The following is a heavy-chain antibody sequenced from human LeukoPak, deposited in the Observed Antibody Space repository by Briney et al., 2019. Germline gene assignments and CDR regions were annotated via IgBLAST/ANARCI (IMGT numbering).Heavy chain of an antibody. CDR2: ISGGTT. CDR1: GCTFGDYL. CDR3: SRGSGWLSVY. Sequence: PGGSLRLSCTASGCTFGDYLMSWFRQAPGKGLEWIGFISGGTTEYAASVKGRFTISRDDSTSIAYLQMNSLTTEDTAVYYCSRGSGWLSVYWGQGTLVTVSS. V-gene: IGHV3-49*03. D-gene: IGHD6-19*01. J-gene: IGHJ4*02.